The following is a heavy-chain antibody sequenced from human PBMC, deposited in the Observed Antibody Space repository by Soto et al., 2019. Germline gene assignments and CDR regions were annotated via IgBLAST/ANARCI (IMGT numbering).Heavy chain of an antibody. CDR3: ARDWGTDPHYYYHGIDV. D-gene: IGHD3-16*01. CDR2: ISSSSSYV. Sequence: VRWISQNQGKGLEWVSSISSSSSYVYYADSVKGRFTISRDNAKNSLYLQMNSLRAEDTAVYYCARDWGTDPHYYYHGIDVCGQGTTVT. J-gene: IGHJ6*02. V-gene: IGHV3-21*01.